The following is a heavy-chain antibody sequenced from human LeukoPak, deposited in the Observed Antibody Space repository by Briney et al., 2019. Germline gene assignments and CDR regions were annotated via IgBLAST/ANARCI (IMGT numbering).Heavy chain of an antibody. CDR3: ARGRIASGYDSSGYYHRYFDY. J-gene: IGHJ4*02. CDR1: GFTFSSYS. Sequence: PWGSLRLSCAASGFTFSSYSMNWVRQAPGKGLEWVSYISSSSSTIYYADSVKGRFTISRDNAKNSLYLQMNSLRAEDTAVYYCARGRIASGYDSSGYYHRYFDYWGQGTLVTVSS. V-gene: IGHV3-48*01. D-gene: IGHD3-22*01. CDR2: ISSSSSTI.